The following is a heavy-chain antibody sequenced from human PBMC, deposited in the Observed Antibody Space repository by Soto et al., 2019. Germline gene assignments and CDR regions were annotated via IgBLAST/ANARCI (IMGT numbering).Heavy chain of an antibody. CDR3: ARDRGDGYNPGAFDI. Sequence: SVKVSCKASGGTFSSYASSWVRQAPGQGLEWMGGIIPIFGTANYAQKFQGRVTITADEYTSTAYVELSSLRSEDTAVYYCARDRGDGYNPGAFDIWGQGTMVTVSS. J-gene: IGHJ3*02. CDR2: IIPIFGTA. D-gene: IGHD5-12*01. CDR1: GGTFSSYA. V-gene: IGHV1-69*13.